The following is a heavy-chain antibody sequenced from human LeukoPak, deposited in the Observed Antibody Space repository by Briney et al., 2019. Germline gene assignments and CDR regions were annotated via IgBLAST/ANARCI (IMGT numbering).Heavy chain of an antibody. CDR3: ARDRNFLDY. D-gene: IGHD1-14*01. Sequence: SQTLSLTCAISGDSVSSTAAWYWIRQSPSRGLEWLGRTYYRSTWYYDYAISVKGRITINPDTSKNQFSLQLNSVTPEDTAVYYCARDRNFLDYWGQGTLVTVSS. J-gene: IGHJ4*02. CDR2: TYYRSTWYY. CDR1: GDSVSSTAA. V-gene: IGHV6-1*01.